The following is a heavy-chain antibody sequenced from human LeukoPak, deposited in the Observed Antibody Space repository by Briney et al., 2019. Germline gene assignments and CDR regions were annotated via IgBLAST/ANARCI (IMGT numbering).Heavy chain of an antibody. J-gene: IGHJ3*02. Sequence: GSLRLSCAASGFTFSSYAMSWVRQSPGKGLEWIGYFYYAGSTNYNPSLQSRATISVDTSQNLFSLKLSSVNAADTAVYYCARDVPYCSTTSCYVFDIWGQGTMVTVSS. CDR2: FYYAGST. V-gene: IGHV4-59*01. D-gene: IGHD2-2*01. CDR3: ARDVPYCSTTSCYVFDI. CDR1: GFTFSSYA.